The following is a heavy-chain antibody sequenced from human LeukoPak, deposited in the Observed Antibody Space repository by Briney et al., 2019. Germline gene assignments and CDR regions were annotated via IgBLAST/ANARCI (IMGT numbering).Heavy chain of an antibody. V-gene: IGHV4-39*07. Sequence: SETLSLTCTVSGGSVSNGNSYWGWIRQPPGKGLEWIASMYFSGSTHYNPSLKSRVTISVDTSKNQFSLKLSSVTAADTAVYYCQGTAYCGGDCYSGEIDYWGQGTLVTVSS. CDR1: GGSVSNGNSY. J-gene: IGHJ4*02. D-gene: IGHD2-21*02. CDR3: QGTAYCGGDCYSGEIDY. CDR2: MYFSGST.